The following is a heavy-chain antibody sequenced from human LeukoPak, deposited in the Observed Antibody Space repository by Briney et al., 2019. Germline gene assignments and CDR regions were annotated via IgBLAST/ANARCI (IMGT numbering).Heavy chain of an antibody. V-gene: IGHV4-4*07. CDR1: GGSISSYY. J-gene: IGHJ4*02. D-gene: IGHD3-3*01. Sequence: SETLSLTCTVSGGSISSYYWSWIRQPAGKGLEWIGRIYTSGSTNYNPSLKSRVTMSVDTSKNQFSLKLSSVTAADTAVYYCAESYYDFWSGYRFDYWGQGTLVTVSS. CDR2: IYTSGST. CDR3: AESYYDFWSGYRFDY.